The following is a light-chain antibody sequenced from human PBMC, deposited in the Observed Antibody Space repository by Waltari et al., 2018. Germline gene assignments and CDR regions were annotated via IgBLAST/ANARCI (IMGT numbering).Light chain of an antibody. CDR1: QSIRSH. V-gene: IGKV1-5*03. CDR3: HQYNSDPYT. J-gene: IGKJ2*01. CDR2: MAS. Sequence: IQMTTSPSTLSVSVGDTVIITCRVRQSIRSHLAWYQQKPGESPKLLISMASTLESGVPSRFSGSGSGTEFTLSISSLQPDDFGTYYCHQYNSDPYTFGLGTKLEIK.